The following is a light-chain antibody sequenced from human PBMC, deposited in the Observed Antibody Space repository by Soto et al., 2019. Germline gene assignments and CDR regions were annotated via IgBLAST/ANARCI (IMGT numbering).Light chain of an antibody. CDR3: QQGDSFPRT. V-gene: IGKV1D-12*01. CDR2: GSS. Sequence: DIQMTQSPSSVSASVGDRVTITCRASQGISTWLAWYQQQPGKAPKLLIYGSSTLQSGVPSRFSGSGSGTDFTLTISSLQPEDSATYYCQQGDSFPRTFGQGTKVEIK. CDR1: QGISTW. J-gene: IGKJ1*01.